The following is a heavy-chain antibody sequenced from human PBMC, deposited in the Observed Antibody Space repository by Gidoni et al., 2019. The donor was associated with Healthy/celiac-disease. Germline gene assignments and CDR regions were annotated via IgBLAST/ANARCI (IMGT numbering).Heavy chain of an antibody. CDR2: IWYDGSNK. J-gene: IGHJ3*02. V-gene: IGHV3-33*01. D-gene: IGHD4-17*01. CDR3: ARDQAGGDYLAIGAFDI. Sequence: HVQLVVSGGGVVQPGRSLRLSCVSSGCTFSRHRMHWVRQAPGKGLEWVAVIWYDGSNKYYADAVKGRFTISRDNSKNTLYLQMNSLRAEDTAVYYCARDQAGGDYLAIGAFDIWGQGTMVTVSS. CDR1: GCTFSRHR.